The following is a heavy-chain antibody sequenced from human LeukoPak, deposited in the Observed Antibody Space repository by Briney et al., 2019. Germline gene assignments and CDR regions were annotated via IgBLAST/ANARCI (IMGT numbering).Heavy chain of an antibody. CDR3: ANEDSGYDSVFVY. Sequence: GGSLRLSCAASELIVSSNYISWVRQAPGRGLEWVSVIYSGGSTYYADSVKGRFTISRDNSKNTLYLQMNSLRAEDTAVYYCANEDSGYDSVFVYWGQGTLVTVSS. J-gene: IGHJ4*02. CDR2: IYSGGST. V-gene: IGHV3-53*01. D-gene: IGHD5-12*01. CDR1: ELIVSSNY.